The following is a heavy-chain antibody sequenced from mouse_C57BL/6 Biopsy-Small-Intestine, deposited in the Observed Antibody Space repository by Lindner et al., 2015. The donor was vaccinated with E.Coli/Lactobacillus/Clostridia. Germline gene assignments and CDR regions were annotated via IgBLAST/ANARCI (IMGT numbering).Heavy chain of an antibody. CDR1: GYTFTDYN. Sequence: VQLQESGPELVKPGASVKMSCKASGYTFTDYNMHWVKQSHGKSLEWIGYINPNNGGTSYNQKFKGKATLTVNKSSSTAYMELRSLTSEDSAVYYCARVYGNYPFAWFAYWGQGTLVTVSA. D-gene: IGHD2-10*02. CDR3: ARVYGNYPFAWFAY. V-gene: IGHV1-22*01. J-gene: IGHJ3*01. CDR2: INPNNGGT.